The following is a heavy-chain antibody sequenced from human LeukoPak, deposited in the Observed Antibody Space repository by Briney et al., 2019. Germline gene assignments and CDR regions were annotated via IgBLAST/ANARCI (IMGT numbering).Heavy chain of an antibody. Sequence: GGSLRLSCSASGFTFTNYGMHWVRQAPGKGLEWVATLSNDGTYRDYADSVKGRFTISRDNSKNTLFLQMSSLRPDDTAVYYCARGLHFRVYDSSDYYPYWGQGTLVTVTS. D-gene: IGHD3-22*01. CDR1: GFTFTNYG. CDR3: ARGLHFRVYDSSDYYPY. CDR2: LSNDGTYR. V-gene: IGHV3-30*03. J-gene: IGHJ4*02.